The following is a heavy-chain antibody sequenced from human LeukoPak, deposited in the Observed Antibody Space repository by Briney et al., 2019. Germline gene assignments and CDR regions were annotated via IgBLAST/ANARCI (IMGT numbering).Heavy chain of an antibody. CDR1: GFTVSSNY. Sequence: HPGGSLRLSCAASGFTVSSNYMSWVRQAPGKGLEWVSVIYSGGSTYYADSVKGRFTISRDNAQNSLYLQMSSLRVEDTALYYCARLITSEAGRGMDVWGQGTTVTVSS. J-gene: IGHJ6*02. CDR3: ARLITSEAGRGMDV. V-gene: IGHV3-53*01. CDR2: IYSGGST. D-gene: IGHD1-14*01.